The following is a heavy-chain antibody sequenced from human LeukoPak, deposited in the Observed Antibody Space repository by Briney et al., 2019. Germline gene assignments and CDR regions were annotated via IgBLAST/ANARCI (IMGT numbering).Heavy chain of an antibody. V-gene: IGHV3-23*01. CDR1: GFTFSSYA. CDR3: AKVGDSGSSKTHWFDP. J-gene: IGHJ5*02. Sequence: HAGGSLRLSCAASGFTFSSYAMSWVRQAPGKGLEWVSAISGSGGSTYYADSVKGRFTISRDNSKNTLYLQMNSLRAEDTAVYYCAKVGDSGSSKTHWFDPWGQGTLVTVSS. CDR2: ISGSGGST. D-gene: IGHD3-10*01.